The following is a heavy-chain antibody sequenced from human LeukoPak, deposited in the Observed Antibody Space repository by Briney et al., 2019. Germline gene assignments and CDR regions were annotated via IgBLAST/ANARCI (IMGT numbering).Heavy chain of an antibody. V-gene: IGHV1-8*01. D-gene: IGHD5-18*01. CDR1: GYTFTSYD. J-gene: IGHJ6*02. Sequence: ASVKVSCTASGYTFTSYDINWVRQATGQGLEWMGWMNPNSGNTGYAQKFQGRVTMTTDTSTSTAYMELRSLRSDDTAVYYCARARGYSFGDYYYYGMDVWGQGTTVTVSS. CDR2: MNPNSGNT. CDR3: ARARGYSFGDYYYYGMDV.